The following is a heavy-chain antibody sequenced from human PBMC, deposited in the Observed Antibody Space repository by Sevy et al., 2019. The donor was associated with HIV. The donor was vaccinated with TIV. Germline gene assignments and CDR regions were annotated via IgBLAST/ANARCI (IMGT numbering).Heavy chain of an antibody. D-gene: IGHD3-10*01. CDR3: AKDRTEGYHGSGSSYRYFYYMDA. V-gene: IGHV3-23*01. J-gene: IGHJ6*03. CDR1: GFSFSSYA. Sequence: GGSLRLSCAASGFSFSSYAMNWVRQAPGKGLEWVSGISGSGGRTYYADSVKGRFTISRDMSENTLHLQMNSLRAEDTAVYYCAKDRTEGYHGSGSSYRYFYYMDAWGKGTTVTVSS. CDR2: ISGSGGRT.